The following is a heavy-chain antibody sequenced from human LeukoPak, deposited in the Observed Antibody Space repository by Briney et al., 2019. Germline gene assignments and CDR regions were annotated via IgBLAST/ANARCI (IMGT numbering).Heavy chain of an antibody. CDR1: GGSFSGYY. J-gene: IGHJ6*03. CDR3: ARGGYDFWSGYYRTYYYYYMDV. V-gene: IGHV4-34*01. CDR2: INHSGST. Sequence: SETLSLTCAAYGGSFSGYYWSWIRQPPGKGLEWIGKINHSGSTNYNPSLKSRVTISVDTSKNQFSLKLSSVTAADTAVYYCARGGYDFWSGYYRTYYYYYMDVWGKGTTVTVSS. D-gene: IGHD3-3*01.